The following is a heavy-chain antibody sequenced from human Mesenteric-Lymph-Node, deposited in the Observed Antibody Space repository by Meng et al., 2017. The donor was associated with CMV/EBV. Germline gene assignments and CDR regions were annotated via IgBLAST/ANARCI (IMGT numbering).Heavy chain of an antibody. V-gene: IGHV4-61*08. CDR3: AKSRSSTPGIVDD. CDR2: IYGTGIT. D-gene: IGHD2/OR15-2a*01. CDR1: CVSATSGAYH. Sequence: QGQLTEPCLGLGKPLETLSRTCIVSCVSATSGAYHWSWIRQSPGKGQEWIGYIYGTGITIYNPSLKSRVTILLETSKNQFSLKLNSVTTADTAVYYCAKSRSSTPGIVDDWGQGTLVTVSS. J-gene: IGHJ4*02.